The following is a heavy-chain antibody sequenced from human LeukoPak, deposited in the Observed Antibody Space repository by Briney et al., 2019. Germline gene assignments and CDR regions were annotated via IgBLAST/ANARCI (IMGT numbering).Heavy chain of an antibody. CDR2: IDQDGSEK. J-gene: IGHJ4*02. Sequence: GGSLRLSCAASGFTFTSYWMSWVRQAPGKGLEWVANIDQDGSEKNYVDSVKGRFTIPRDNAKNSLYLQLNSLRAEDTAVYYCARDQVGIFDYWGQGTLVTVSS. CDR3: ARDQVGIFDY. V-gene: IGHV3-7*01. CDR1: GFTFTSYW. D-gene: IGHD1-26*01.